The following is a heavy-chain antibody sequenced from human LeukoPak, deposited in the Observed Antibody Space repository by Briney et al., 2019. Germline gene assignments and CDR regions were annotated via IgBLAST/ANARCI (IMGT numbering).Heavy chain of an antibody. CDR1: GGSISSSGYY. CDR2: FHYSGST. CDR3: ARASSWFSGLIRGTRGWFDP. V-gene: IGHV4-39*07. Sequence: KTSETLSLTCTVSGGSISSSGYYWGWIRQPPGKGLEWIGSFHYSGSTYYNPSLKSRVTISVDTSKNQFSLKLSSVTAADTAVYYCARASSWFSGLIRGTRGWFDPWGQGTLVTVSS. D-gene: IGHD6-13*01. J-gene: IGHJ5*02.